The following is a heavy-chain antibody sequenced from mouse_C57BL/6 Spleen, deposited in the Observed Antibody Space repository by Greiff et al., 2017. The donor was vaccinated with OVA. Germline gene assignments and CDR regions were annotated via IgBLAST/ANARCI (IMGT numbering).Heavy chain of an antibody. CDR2: IYPRSGNT. CDR3: AGYYDYDGNAMDY. CDR1: GYTFTSYG. V-gene: IGHV1-81*01. D-gene: IGHD2-4*01. J-gene: IGHJ4*01. Sequence: QVHVKQSGAELARPGASVKLSCKASGYTFTSYGISWVKQRTGQGLEWIGEIYPRSGNTYYNEKFKGKATLTADKSSSTAYMELRSLTSEDSAVYFCAGYYDYDGNAMDYWGQGTSVTVSS.